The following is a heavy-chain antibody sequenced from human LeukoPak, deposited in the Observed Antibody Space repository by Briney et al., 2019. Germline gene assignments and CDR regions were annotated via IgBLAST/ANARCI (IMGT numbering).Heavy chain of an antibody. CDR3: VKQDGDWH. CDR2: ISGSGAST. V-gene: IGHV3-23*01. J-gene: IGHJ4*02. CDR1: GFTFSKYT. Sequence: GGSLRLSCVASGFTFSKYTMSWVRQAPGKGLEWVSSISGSGASTYSADFVKGRFTISRDTSKNTLYLQLNSLRAEDMAVYYCVKQDGDWHWGQGTLVTVSS. D-gene: IGHD4-17*01.